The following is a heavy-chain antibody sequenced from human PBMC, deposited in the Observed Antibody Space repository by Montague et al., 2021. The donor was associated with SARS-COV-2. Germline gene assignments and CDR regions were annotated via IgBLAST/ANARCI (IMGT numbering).Heavy chain of an antibody. J-gene: IGHJ4*02. Sequence: RSLSLPGSGFTFSSFAMAWVRQTPGKGLEWVSSIRGSGASLYYADAVKGRFTISRDNSNNTLYLQMNSPRVEDTALYYCAKERFVLGDRGYFDQWGQGTRVFVPS. CDR1: GFTFSSFA. V-gene: IGHV3-23*01. CDR2: IRGSGASL. CDR3: AKERFVLGDRGYFDQ. D-gene: IGHD6-13*01.